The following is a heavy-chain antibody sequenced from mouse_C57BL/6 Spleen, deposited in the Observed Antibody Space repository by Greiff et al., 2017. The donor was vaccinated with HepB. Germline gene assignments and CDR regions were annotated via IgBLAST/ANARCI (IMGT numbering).Heavy chain of an antibody. CDR3: TRDNYDYGFAY. CDR2: ISSGGDYI. J-gene: IGHJ3*01. CDR1: GFTFSSYA. Sequence: EVQRVESGAGLVKPGGSLKLSCAASGFTFSSYAMSWVRQTPEKRLEWVAYISSGGDYIYYADTVKGRFTISRDNARNTLYLQMSSLKSEDTAMYYCTRDNYDYGFAYWGQGTLVTVSA. D-gene: IGHD2-4*01. V-gene: IGHV5-9-1*02.